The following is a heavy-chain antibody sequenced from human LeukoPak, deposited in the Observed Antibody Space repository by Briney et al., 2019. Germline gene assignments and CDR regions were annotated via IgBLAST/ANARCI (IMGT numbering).Heavy chain of an antibody. CDR1: GYTFTSYY. V-gene: IGHV1-46*01. CDR3: ARGMVVTDFDY. J-gene: IGHJ4*02. CDR2: INPSGGST. Sequence: ASVKVSCKASGYTFTSYYMHWVRQAPGQGLEWMGIINPSGGSTSYAQKFQGRVTMTRDMSTSTVYMELSSLGSEDTAVYYCARGMVVTDFDYWGQGTLVTVSS. D-gene: IGHD4-23*01.